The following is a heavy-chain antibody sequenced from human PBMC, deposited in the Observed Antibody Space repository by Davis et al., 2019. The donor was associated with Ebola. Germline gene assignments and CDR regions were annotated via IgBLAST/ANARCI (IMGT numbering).Heavy chain of an antibody. CDR1: GLSLSTSGMG. CDR2: IFSNDEK. CDR3: ARILGGSRDYYYYGMDV. Sequence: SGPTLVTPTQTLTLTCTFSGLSLSTSGMGVSWIRQPPGKALEWLAHIFSNDEKSYSTSLKSRLTISKDTSKSQVVLTMTNMDPVDTATYYCARILGGSRDYYYYGMDVWGQGTTVTVSS. J-gene: IGHJ6*02. D-gene: IGHD2-15*01. V-gene: IGHV2-26*01.